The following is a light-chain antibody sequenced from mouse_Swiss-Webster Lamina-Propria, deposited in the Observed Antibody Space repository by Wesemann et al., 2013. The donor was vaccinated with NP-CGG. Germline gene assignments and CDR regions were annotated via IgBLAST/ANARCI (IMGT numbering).Light chain of an antibody. Sequence: FVLTQSPAIMSASPGEKVTITCSASSSVSYMHWFQQKPGTSPKLWIYSTSNLASGVPARFSGSGSGTSYSLTISRMEAEDAATYYCQQRSSYPLTFGAGTKLELK. J-gene: IGKJ5*01. CDR3: QQRSSYPLT. CDR1: SSVSY. V-gene: IGKV4-57*01. CDR2: STS.